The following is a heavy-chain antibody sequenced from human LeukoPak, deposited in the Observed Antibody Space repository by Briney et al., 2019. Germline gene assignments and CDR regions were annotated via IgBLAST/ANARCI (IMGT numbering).Heavy chain of an antibody. CDR3: ASLVGATTHYYYGMDV. CDR2: ISGSGGST. Sequence: GGSLRLSCAASGFTFSSYAMSWVRQAPGKGLKWVSAISGSGGSTYYADSVKGRFTISRDNSKNTLYLQMNSLRAEDTAVYYCASLVGATTHYYYGMDVWGQGTTVTVSS. D-gene: IGHD1-26*01. V-gene: IGHV3-23*01. J-gene: IGHJ6*02. CDR1: GFTFSSYA.